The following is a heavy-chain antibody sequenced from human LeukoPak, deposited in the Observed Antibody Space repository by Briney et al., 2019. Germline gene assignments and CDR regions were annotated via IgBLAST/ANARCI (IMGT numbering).Heavy chain of an antibody. CDR3: ARDGGSGYEIDY. Sequence: GGSLRLSCAASGFTFSTYSMIWARQAPGKGLEWVSYISRIITIISYADSVKGRFTISRDNAKNSLYLQMDSLRPEDTAVYYCARDGGSGYEIDYWGQGTLVTVSS. CDR1: GFTFSTYS. V-gene: IGHV3-48*01. CDR2: ISRIITII. J-gene: IGHJ4*02. D-gene: IGHD2-15*01.